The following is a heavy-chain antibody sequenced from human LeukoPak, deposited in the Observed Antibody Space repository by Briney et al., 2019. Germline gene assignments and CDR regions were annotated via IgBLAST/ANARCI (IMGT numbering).Heavy chain of an antibody. CDR1: GYTFTIYD. CDR2: MNPNSGNT. Sequence: ASVKVSCKASGYTFTIYDINWVRQATGRGLEWMGWMNPNSGNTGYAQKFQGRVTITRNTSISTAYMELSSLRSEDTAVYYCARGYRGYSYGYVTTYFDYWGQGTLVTVSS. D-gene: IGHD5-18*01. CDR3: ARGYRGYSYGYVTTYFDY. J-gene: IGHJ4*02. V-gene: IGHV1-8*03.